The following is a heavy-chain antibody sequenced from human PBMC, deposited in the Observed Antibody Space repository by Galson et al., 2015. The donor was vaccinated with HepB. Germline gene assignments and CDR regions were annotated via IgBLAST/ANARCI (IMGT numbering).Heavy chain of an antibody. CDR1: GGTFSSYA. J-gene: IGHJ4*02. V-gene: IGHV1-69*06. CDR3: ASSYSYGSLVFDY. D-gene: IGHD5-18*01. CDR2: IIPIFGTA. Sequence: SVKVSCKASGGTFSSYAITWVRQAPGQGLEWMGGIIPIFGTANYAQMFQGRVTITADKSTSTAYMELSSLRSEDTAVYYCASSYSYGSLVFDYWGQGTLVTVSS.